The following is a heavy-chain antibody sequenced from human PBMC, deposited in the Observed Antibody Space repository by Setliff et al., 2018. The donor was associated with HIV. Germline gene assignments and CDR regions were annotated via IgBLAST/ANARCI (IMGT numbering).Heavy chain of an antibody. CDR2: IVVGRGNT. V-gene: IGHV1-58*01. Sequence: SVKVSCKASGFTFSNSAVHWVRQARGQRLEWIGWIVVGRGNTDYAQKFQERVTITRDKSTSTAYMELNGLTSEDTAMYYCATYHYYDSSAYFIDLYYFDYWGQGTLVTVSS. D-gene: IGHD3-22*01. J-gene: IGHJ4*02. CDR3: ATYHYYDSSAYFIDLYYFDY. CDR1: GFTFSNSA.